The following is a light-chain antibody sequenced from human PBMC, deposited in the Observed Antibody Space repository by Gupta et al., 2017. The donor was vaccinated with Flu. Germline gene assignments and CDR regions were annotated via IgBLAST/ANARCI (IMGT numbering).Light chain of an antibody. Sequence: EIGRTQSPLSLPVTPGEPASISCRSSQSLLHSNGYNYLDWYLQRPGQSPQLLIYLGSNRASGVPDRFSGSGSGTDFTLKISRVEAEDVGFYYCMQALQTPWTFGQGTKVEIK. CDR3: MQALQTPWT. CDR1: QSLLHSNGYNY. CDR2: LGS. J-gene: IGKJ1*01. V-gene: IGKV2-28*01.